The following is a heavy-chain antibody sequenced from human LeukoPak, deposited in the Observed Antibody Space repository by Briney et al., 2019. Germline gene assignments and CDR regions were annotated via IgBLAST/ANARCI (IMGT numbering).Heavy chain of an antibody. J-gene: IGHJ5*02. CDR2: SGNT. V-gene: IGHV1-8*01. D-gene: IGHD3-10*01. Sequence: SGNTGYAQKFQGRVTMTRNTSISTAYMELSSLRSEDTAVYYCARGSVKYYYGSGSYYHTWGQGTLVTVSS. CDR3: ARGSVKYYYGSGSYYHT.